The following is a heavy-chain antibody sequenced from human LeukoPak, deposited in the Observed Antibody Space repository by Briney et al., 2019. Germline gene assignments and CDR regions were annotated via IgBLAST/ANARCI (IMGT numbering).Heavy chain of an antibody. D-gene: IGHD3-10*01. Sequence: GESLQISCKGSGYSFTSYWIGWVRQMPGKGLEWMGIIYPGDSDTRYSPSFQGQVTISADKSISTAYLQWSSLKASDTAMYYCARSPFTMVRGVIRAWFDPWGQGTLVTVSS. CDR3: ARSPFTMVRGVIRAWFDP. CDR1: GYSFTSYW. V-gene: IGHV5-51*01. CDR2: IYPGDSDT. J-gene: IGHJ5*02.